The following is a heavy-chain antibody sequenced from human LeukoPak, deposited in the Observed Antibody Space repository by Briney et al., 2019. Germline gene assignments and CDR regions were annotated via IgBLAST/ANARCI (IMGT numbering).Heavy chain of an antibody. J-gene: IGHJ4*02. D-gene: IGHD3-3*01. Sequence: ASVKVSCKASGYTFTSYGISWVRQAPGQGLEWMGWMSAYNGNTNYAQRFQGRVTVTTDTSTSTAYMELRSLRSDDTAVFYCARGSFLEWLSDDYWGQGTLVTVSS. CDR3: ARGSFLEWLSDDY. V-gene: IGHV1-18*01. CDR2: MSAYNGNT. CDR1: GYTFTSYG.